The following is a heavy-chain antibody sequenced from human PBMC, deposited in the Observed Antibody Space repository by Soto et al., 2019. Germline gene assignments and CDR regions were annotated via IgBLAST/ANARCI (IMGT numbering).Heavy chain of an antibody. CDR1: GFTFSSYG. V-gene: IGHV3-30*18. CDR3: AKDGSGYDSGVVTTFVFFDY. D-gene: IGHD5-12*01. Sequence: GGSLRLSCAASGFTFSSYGMHWVRQAPGKGLEWVAVISYDGSNKYYADSVKGRFTISRDNSKNTLYLQMNSLRAEDTAVYYCAKDGSGYDSGVVTTFVFFDYWGQGTLVTVSS. J-gene: IGHJ4*02. CDR2: ISYDGSNK.